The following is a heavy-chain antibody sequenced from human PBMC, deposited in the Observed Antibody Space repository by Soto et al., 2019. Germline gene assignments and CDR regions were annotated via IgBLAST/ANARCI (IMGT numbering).Heavy chain of an antibody. CDR3: ARFSSRGSGYVDAFDI. CDR2: SSSSSSYI. V-gene: IGHV3-21*03. CDR1: GFTFSSYS. J-gene: IGHJ3*02. Sequence: ELQLVESGGGLVKPGGSLRLSCAASGFTFSSYSMNWVRQAPGKGLEWVSSSSSSSSYIYYADSVKGRFTISRDNAENSLYLQMNSLRAEDTAVYYCARFSSRGSGYVDAFDILGQGTIVTVSS. D-gene: IGHD3-22*01.